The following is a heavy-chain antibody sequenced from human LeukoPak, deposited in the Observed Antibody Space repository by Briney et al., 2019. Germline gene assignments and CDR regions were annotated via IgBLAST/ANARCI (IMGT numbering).Heavy chain of an antibody. J-gene: IGHJ3*02. Sequence: GASVKVSCKGSGYTFTSFHMHWVRLAPGQGLEWMGILNPSGGGTRYAQKFQGRITMTSDTSTSTVYMELSSLRSEDTAVYYCARDGGWKNTFDIWGQGTMVTVSS. CDR3: ARDGGWKNTFDI. CDR1: GYTFTSFH. CDR2: LNPSGGGT. V-gene: IGHV1-46*01. D-gene: IGHD3-16*01.